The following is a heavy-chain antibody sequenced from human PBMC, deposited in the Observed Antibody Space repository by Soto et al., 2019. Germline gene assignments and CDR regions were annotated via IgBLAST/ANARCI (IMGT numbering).Heavy chain of an antibody. CDR3: ASNSYGYTFYAY. CDR2: IYYSGST. J-gene: IGHJ4*02. D-gene: IGHD5-18*01. Sequence: SETLSLTCTVPGCSISSGDYYWSWIRQPPGKGLEWIGYIYYSGSTYYNPSLNSRVTISVDTSKNQFSLKLSSVTAADTAVYYCASNSYGYTFYAYWGQGTLVTVSS. V-gene: IGHV4-30-4*02. CDR1: GCSISSGDYY.